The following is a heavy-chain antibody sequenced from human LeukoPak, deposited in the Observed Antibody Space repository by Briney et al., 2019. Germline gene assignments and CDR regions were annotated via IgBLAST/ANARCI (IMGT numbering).Heavy chain of an antibody. CDR3: ARDSSSSSHYYYYYMDV. D-gene: IGHD6-6*01. CDR2: INHSGST. Sequence: KPSGTLSLTCAVYGGSFSGYYWSWIRQPPGKGLGWIGEINHSGSTNYNPSLKSRVTISVDTSKNQFSLKLSSVTAADTAVYYCARDSSSSSHYYYYYMDVWGKGTTVTVSS. CDR1: GGSFSGYY. V-gene: IGHV4-34*01. J-gene: IGHJ6*03.